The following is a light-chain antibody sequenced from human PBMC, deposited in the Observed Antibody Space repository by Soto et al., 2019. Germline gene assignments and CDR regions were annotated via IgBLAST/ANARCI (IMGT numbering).Light chain of an antibody. CDR1: SSDIGSHDY. J-gene: IGLJ1*01. CDR3: TSYTSNTALV. Sequence: APTQPASVSGSPGQSITISCTGTSSDIGSHDYVSWYQHHPGKAPKLIIYEVTNRPSGVSDRFSGSKSGSTASLTISGLQAEDEPDYHCTSYTSNTALVFGTGTKVTVL. V-gene: IGLV2-14*01. CDR2: EVT.